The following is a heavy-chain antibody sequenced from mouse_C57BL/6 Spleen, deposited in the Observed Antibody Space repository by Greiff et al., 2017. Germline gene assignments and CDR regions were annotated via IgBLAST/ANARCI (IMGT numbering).Heavy chain of an antibody. J-gene: IGHJ2*01. Sequence: EVQLQQSGAELVRPGASVKLSCTASGFNIKDDYMHWVKQRPEQGLEWIGWIDPENGDTEYASKFQGKATITADTSSNTAYLQLSSLTSEDTAVYYCSDSSGSGYWGQGTTRTVSS. V-gene: IGHV14-4*01. D-gene: IGHD3-2*02. CDR2: IDPENGDT. CDR1: GFNIKDDY. CDR3: SDSSGSGY.